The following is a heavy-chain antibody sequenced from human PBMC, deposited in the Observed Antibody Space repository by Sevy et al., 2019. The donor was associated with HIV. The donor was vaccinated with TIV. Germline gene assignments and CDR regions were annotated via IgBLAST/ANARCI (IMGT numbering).Heavy chain of an antibody. Sequence: GGSLRLSCAASGFTFSSYSMNWVRQAPGKGLEWVSYISSSSSTIYYADSVKDRFTISRDNAKNSLYLQMNSLRDEDTAVYYCARVGKVAAAGRNYFDYWGQGTLVTVSS. J-gene: IGHJ4*02. D-gene: IGHD6-13*01. CDR3: ARVGKVAAAGRNYFDY. CDR1: GFTFSSYS. CDR2: ISSSSSTI. V-gene: IGHV3-48*02.